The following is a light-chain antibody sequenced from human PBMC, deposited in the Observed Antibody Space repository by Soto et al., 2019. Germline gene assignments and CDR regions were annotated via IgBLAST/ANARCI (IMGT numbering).Light chain of an antibody. J-gene: IGKJ1*01. Sequence: EIVLTQSPGTLSLSPGERATLSCRAGQGVTTNFAWYQQKSGQSPRLLIYGASTRATGIPARFSGSGSGTEFTLAISSLQSEDFAVYSCQQYNDWPTFGQGTKVDIK. V-gene: IGKV3-15*01. CDR1: QGVTTN. CDR3: QQYNDWPT. CDR2: GAS.